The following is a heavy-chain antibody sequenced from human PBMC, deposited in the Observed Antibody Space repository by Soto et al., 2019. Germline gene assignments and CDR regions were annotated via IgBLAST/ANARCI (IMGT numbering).Heavy chain of an antibody. CDR1: GYTFTGYY. Sequence: ASVKVSCKASGYTFTGYYMHWVRQAPGQGLEWMGWINPNSGGTSYAQKFQGRVTMTRDTSISTAYMELSRLRSDDTAMYYCARGYSSDYYVYWGQGTLVTVSS. CDR3: ARGYSSDYYVY. CDR2: INPNSGGT. D-gene: IGHD6-19*01. J-gene: IGHJ4*02. V-gene: IGHV1-2*02.